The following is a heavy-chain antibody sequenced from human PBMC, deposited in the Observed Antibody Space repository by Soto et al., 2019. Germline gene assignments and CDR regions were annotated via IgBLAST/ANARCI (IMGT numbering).Heavy chain of an antibody. Sequence: QVQLQESGPGLVKPSQTLSLTCTVSGGSISSGGYYWSWIRQHPGKGLEWIGYIYYSGSTYYNPSLMSRVTISVDTSKNQFSLKLSSVTAADTAVYYCVGGNVWGSYRLLYYWGQGTLVTVSS. V-gene: IGHV4-31*03. J-gene: IGHJ4*02. CDR3: VGGNVWGSYRLLYY. D-gene: IGHD3-16*02. CDR2: IYYSGST. CDR1: GGSISSGGYY.